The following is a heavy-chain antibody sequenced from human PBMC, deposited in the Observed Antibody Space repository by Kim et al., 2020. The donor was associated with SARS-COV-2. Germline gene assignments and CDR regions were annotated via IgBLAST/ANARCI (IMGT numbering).Heavy chain of an antibody. CDR1: GGSISSGGYS. V-gene: IGHV4-30-2*01. Sequence: SETLSLTCAVSGGSISSGGYSWSWIRQPPGKGLEWIGYIYHSGSTYYNPSLKSRVTISVDRSKNQFSLKLSSVTAADTAVYYCARLTYYDFWSGSNLFDIWGQGTMVTVSS. D-gene: IGHD3-3*01. CDR3: ARLTYYDFWSGSNLFDI. J-gene: IGHJ3*02. CDR2: IYHSGST.